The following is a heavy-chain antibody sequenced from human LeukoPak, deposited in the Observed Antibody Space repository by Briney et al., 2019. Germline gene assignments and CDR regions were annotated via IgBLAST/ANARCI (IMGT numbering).Heavy chain of an antibody. J-gene: IGHJ3*02. CDR3: ARGVTLDDAFDI. CDR1: GYTFTGYY. V-gene: IGHV1-2*02. CDR2: INPNSGGT. Sequence: ASVKVSCKASGYTFTGYYMDWVRQAPGQGLEWMGWINPNSGGTNYAQKFQGRVTMTRDTSISTAYMELSRLRSDDTAVYYCARGVTLDDAFDIWGQGTMVTVSS. D-gene: IGHD5-18*01.